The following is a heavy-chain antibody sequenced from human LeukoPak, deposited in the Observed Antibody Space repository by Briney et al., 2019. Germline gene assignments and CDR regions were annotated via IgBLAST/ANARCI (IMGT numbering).Heavy chain of an antibody. CDR1: GGSFSGYY. J-gene: IGHJ5*02. Sequence: SETLSLTCAVYGGSFSGYYWSWIRQPPGKGLEWIGEINHSGNTNYNPSLKSRVTISVDTSKNQFSLKLSSVTAADTAVYYCARMSSSWYRQGQNWFDPWGQGTLVTVSS. V-gene: IGHV4-34*01. CDR2: INHSGNT. CDR3: ARMSSSWYRQGQNWFDP. D-gene: IGHD6-13*01.